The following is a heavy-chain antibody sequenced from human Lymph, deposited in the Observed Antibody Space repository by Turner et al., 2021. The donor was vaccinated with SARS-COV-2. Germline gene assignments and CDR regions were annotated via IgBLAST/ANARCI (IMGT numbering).Heavy chain of an antibody. CDR3: ARHQGSTSGYDHGMNV. J-gene: IGHJ6*02. D-gene: IGHD1-1*01. CDR2: FYKIGSI. CDR1: GGSISSTS. V-gene: IGHV4-59*08. Sequence: QVQLQESGSGLVRPSETLSLTCTVSGGSISSTSWSWIRQSPGRGLEWIGYFYKIGSIDYNPTLRSRVTISVDTSKNQLSLNLISVTAADTAVYYCARHQGSTSGYDHGMNVWGQGTAVIVSS.